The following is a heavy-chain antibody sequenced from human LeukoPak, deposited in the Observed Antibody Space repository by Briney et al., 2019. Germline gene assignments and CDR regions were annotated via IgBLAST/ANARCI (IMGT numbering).Heavy chain of an antibody. CDR1: GGSISSYY. Sequence: KASETLSLTCTVSGGSISSYYWSWIRQPPGKGLEWIGYIYYSGSTNYNPSLKSRVTISVDTSKNQFSLKLSSVTAADTAVYYCARVASIAARWKYYFDYWGQGTLVTVSS. V-gene: IGHV4-59*01. J-gene: IGHJ4*02. CDR3: ARVASIAARWKYYFDY. D-gene: IGHD6-6*01. CDR2: IYYSGST.